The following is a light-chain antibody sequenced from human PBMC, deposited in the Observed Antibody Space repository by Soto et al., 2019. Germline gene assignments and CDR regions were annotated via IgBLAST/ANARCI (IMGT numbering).Light chain of an antibody. V-gene: IGKV3-20*01. CDR3: QQYGSSPRS. Sequence: EIVLTQSPGTLSLSPGERATLSCRASQSMSDNYLAWYQQRPGQAPRLLVYGVSIRATGIPDRFSGSGSGTDFTLTISRLEPEDFAVYYCQQYGSSPRSFGQGTKVESK. CDR1: QSMSDNY. J-gene: IGKJ1*01. CDR2: GVS.